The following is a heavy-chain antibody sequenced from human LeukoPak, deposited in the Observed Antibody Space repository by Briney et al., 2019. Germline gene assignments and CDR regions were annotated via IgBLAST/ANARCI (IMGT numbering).Heavy chain of an antibody. Sequence: GGSLRLSCAASGFTFSDYTMNWVRQAPGKGLEWVSSISSRSDYIHYADSVKGRSTISRDNAENSLFLQMNSLRADDTAVYYCARGSSGGDNWGQGTLVTVSS. CDR1: GFTFSDYT. CDR3: ARGSSGGDN. CDR2: ISSRSDYI. J-gene: IGHJ4*02. D-gene: IGHD3-22*01. V-gene: IGHV3-21*01.